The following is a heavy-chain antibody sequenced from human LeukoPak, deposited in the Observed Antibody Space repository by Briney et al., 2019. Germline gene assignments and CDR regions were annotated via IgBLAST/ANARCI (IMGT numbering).Heavy chain of an antibody. V-gene: IGHV1-69*04. J-gene: IGHJ4*02. CDR3: ARPLGYCSGGSCYQGY. D-gene: IGHD2-15*01. Sequence: SVKVSCKASGGTFSSYAISWVRQAPGQGLEWMGRIIPILGIANYAQKFQGRVTMTRNTSISTAYMELSSLRSEDTAVYYCARPLGYCSGGSCYQGYWGQGTLVTVSS. CDR1: GGTFSSYA. CDR2: IIPILGIA.